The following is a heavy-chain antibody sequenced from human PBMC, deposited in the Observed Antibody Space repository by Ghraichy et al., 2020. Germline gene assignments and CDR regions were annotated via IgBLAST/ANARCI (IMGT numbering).Heavy chain of an antibody. CDR1: GFTFSSYS. CDR2: ISSSSNTI. Sequence: GESLNISCAASGFTFSSYSMNWVRQAPGKGLEWVSYISSSSNTIYYADSVKGRFTISRDNAKNSLYLQMNSLRDEDTAVYYCANGATRFDYWGRGTLVTVSS. J-gene: IGHJ4*02. CDR3: ANGATRFDY. D-gene: IGHD1-26*01. V-gene: IGHV3-48*02.